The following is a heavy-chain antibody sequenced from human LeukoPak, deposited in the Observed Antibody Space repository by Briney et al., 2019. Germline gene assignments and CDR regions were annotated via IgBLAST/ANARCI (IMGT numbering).Heavy chain of an antibody. CDR3: ARDQAGGARGY. V-gene: IGHV3-48*04. D-gene: IGHD1-26*01. CDR2: ISRSSTSI. CDR1: GFTFSSYS. Sequence: GGSLRLSCTASGFTFSSYSMHWVRQAPGKGLDWVSYISRSSTSITYADSVKGRFTISRDDAKNSLYLQMNSLRAEDTAFYYCARDQAGGARGYWGQGTLVTVSS. J-gene: IGHJ4*02.